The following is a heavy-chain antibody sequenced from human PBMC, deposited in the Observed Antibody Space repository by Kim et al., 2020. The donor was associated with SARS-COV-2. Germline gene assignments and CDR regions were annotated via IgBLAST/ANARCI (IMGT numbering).Heavy chain of an antibody. V-gene: IGHV1-69*13. D-gene: IGHD3-3*01. CDR2: IIPIFGTA. J-gene: IGHJ6*02. Sequence: SVKVSCKASGGTFSSYAISWVRQAPGQGLEWMGGIIPIFGTANYAQKFQGRVTITADESTSTAYMELSSLRSEDTAVYYCAREGVWSGYYYYGMDVWGQGTTVTVSS. CDR1: GGTFSSYA. CDR3: AREGVWSGYYYYGMDV.